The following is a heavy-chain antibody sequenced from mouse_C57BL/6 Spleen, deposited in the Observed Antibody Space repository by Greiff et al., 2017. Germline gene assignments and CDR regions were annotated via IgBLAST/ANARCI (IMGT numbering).Heavy chain of an antibody. CDR1: GYAFSSSW. CDR2: IYPGDGDT. D-gene: IGHD1-1*01. CDR3: ARGYGSNHYYYAMDY. V-gene: IGHV1-82*01. Sequence: VQLQESGAELVKPGASVKLSCKASGYAFSSSWMNWVKQRPGQGLEWIGQIYPGDGDTNYNEKFKGKDTLTVDKSSSTAYMQLSSLTSEDSAVYFGARGYGSNHYYYAMDYWGQGTSVTVSS. J-gene: IGHJ4*01.